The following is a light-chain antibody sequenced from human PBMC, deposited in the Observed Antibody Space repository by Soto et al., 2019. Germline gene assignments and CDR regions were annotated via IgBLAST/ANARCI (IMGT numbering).Light chain of an antibody. CDR3: QQSYITPYT. CDR2: AAS. J-gene: IGKJ2*01. Sequence: DIQMTQSPSSLSASVGDTVTITCRASQSISVHLNWYQQKGGKVPKLLIYAASNLYSGFPSRFSCSGSETDFALTISSLQPEDFATYYCQQSYITPYTFGQGTRLEIK. CDR1: QSISVH. V-gene: IGKV1-39*01.